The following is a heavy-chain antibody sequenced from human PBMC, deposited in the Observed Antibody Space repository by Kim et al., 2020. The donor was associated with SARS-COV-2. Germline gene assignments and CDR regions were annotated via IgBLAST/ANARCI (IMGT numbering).Heavy chain of an antibody. D-gene: IGHD1-26*01. CDR2: INAGNGDT. J-gene: IGHJ2*01. CDR1: GYTFTIYA. Sequence: ASVKVSCKASGYTFTIYAVHWVRQAPGQRLVWMGWINAGNGDTKYSQNFQDRVTISRDPSANAAYMELSSLRYEDTAVYYCARGGAEGWYLDLWGRGTPVTVSS. CDR3: ARGGAEGWYLDL. V-gene: IGHV1-3*01.